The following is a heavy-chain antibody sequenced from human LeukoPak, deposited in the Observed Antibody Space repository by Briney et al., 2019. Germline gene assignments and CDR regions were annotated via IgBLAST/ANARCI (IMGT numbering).Heavy chain of an antibody. CDR1: GFTFKNYG. V-gene: IGHV3-33*06. CDR2: IWSDTRTT. D-gene: IGHD6-25*01. J-gene: IGHJ4*02. Sequence: GGSLRLSCVASGFTFKNYGMHWVRQAPGRGLEWVTVIWSDTRTTYFADSVKGRFTFSRDNSQNTLYLQMNSLRAEDTAVYYCVKEKDGPSGSSYFDSWGQGTLVTVSS. CDR3: VKEKDGPSGSSYFDS.